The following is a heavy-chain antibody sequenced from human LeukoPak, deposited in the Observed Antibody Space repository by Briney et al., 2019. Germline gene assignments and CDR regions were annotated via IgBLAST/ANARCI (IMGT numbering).Heavy chain of an antibody. CDR3: ARGGDVDIVATD. D-gene: IGHD5-12*01. V-gene: IGHV4-34*01. CDR2: INHSGST. Sequence: SSETLSLTCAVYGGSFSGCYWSWIRQPPGKGLEWIGEINHSGSTNYNPSLKSRVTISVDTSKNQFSLKLSSVTAADTAVYYCARGGDVDIVATDWGQGTLVTVSS. J-gene: IGHJ4*02. CDR1: GGSFSGCY.